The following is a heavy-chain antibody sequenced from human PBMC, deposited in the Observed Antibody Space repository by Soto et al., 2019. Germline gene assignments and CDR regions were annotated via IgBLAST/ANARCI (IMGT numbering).Heavy chain of an antibody. CDR2: IYYSGST. J-gene: IGHJ1*01. CDR1: GGSISSYY. CDR3: ARRKKEVR. D-gene: IGHD2-2*01. V-gene: IGHV4-59*01. Sequence: SETLSLTCTVSGGSISSYYWSWIRQPPGKGLEWIGYIYYSGSTNYNPSLKSRVTISVDTSKNQFSLKLSSVTAAVTAVYYCARRKKEVRRGQGTPVTVAS.